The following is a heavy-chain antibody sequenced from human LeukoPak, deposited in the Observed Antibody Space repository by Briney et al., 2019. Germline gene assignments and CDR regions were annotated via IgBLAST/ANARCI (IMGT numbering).Heavy chain of an antibody. CDR3: ARGYIFRRWLHLGDAFDI. Sequence: GASVKVSCKASGYTFTSYGISWVRQAPGQGLEWMGWISAYNGNTNYAQKFQGRVTMTRNTSISTAYMELSSLRSEDTAVYYCARGYIFRRWLHLGDAFDIWGQGTMVTVSS. CDR2: ISAYNGNT. V-gene: IGHV1-18*01. D-gene: IGHD5-24*01. CDR1: GYTFTSYG. J-gene: IGHJ3*02.